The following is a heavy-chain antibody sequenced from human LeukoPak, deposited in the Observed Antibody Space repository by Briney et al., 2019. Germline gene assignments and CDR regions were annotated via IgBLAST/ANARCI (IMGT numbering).Heavy chain of an antibody. J-gene: IGHJ3*02. D-gene: IGHD3-22*01. V-gene: IGHV3-23*01. CDR2: ISGSGGST. CDR1: GFTFSSYA. Sequence: GGSLTHSCAASGFTFSSYAMSWVRQAPGEGLEWVSAISGSGGSTDYADSVKGRFTISRDNSKNTLYLQMNSLRAEDTAVYYCAKDSSGYYDAFDIWGQGTMVTVSS. CDR3: AKDSSGYYDAFDI.